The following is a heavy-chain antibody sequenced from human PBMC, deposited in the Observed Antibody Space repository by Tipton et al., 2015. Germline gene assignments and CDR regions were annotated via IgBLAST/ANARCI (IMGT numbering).Heavy chain of an antibody. CDR1: GGSISSGGYY. CDR2: IYYSGST. D-gene: IGHD6-6*01. V-gene: IGHV4-31*02. Sequence: LRLSCTVSGGSISSGGYYWSWIRQHPGKGLEWIGYIYYSGSTYYNPSLKSRVTISADMSNNQFSLKLTSVTAADTAVYYCARGVTTIVPHWFDPWGQGTLVTVSS. CDR3: ARGVTTIVPHWFDP. J-gene: IGHJ5*02.